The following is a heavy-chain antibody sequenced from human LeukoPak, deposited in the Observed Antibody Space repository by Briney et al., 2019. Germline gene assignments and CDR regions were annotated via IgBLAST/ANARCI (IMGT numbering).Heavy chain of an antibody. D-gene: IGHD2-2*01. CDR1: GFTFSNYW. CDR2: IKQDGSEK. CDR3: ARDQRYCSSSSCPWEPFDY. V-gene: IGHV3-7*05. J-gene: IGHJ4*02. Sequence: PGGSLRLSCAASGFTFSNYWMIWVRQAPGKGLEWVANIKQDGSEKYYVDSVKGRFTISRDNAKNSLYLQMNSLRAEDTAVYYCARDQRYCSSSSCPWEPFDYWGQGTLVTVSS.